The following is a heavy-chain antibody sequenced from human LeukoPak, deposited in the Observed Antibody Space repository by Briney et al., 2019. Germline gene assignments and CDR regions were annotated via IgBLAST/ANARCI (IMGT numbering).Heavy chain of an antibody. CDR2: ISYDGSNK. V-gene: IGHV3-30-3*01. CDR3: ARDIDY. J-gene: IGHJ4*02. CDR1: GFTFSSYA. Sequence: PGRSLRLSCVASGFTFSSYAMHWVRQAPGKGLEWVAVISYDGSNKYYADSVKGRFTISRDNSKNTLYLQMNSLRAEDTAVYYCARDIDYWGQGTLVTVSS.